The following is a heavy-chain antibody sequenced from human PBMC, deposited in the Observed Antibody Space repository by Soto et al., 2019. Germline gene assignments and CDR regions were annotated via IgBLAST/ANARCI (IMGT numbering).Heavy chain of an antibody. CDR1: GGSIRSYY. D-gene: IGHD6-19*01. V-gene: IGHV4-59*08. Sequence: QVQLQESGPGLVKPSETLSLTCTVSGGSIRSYYWSWIRQPPGKGLEWIGYIFYSGSTNYNPSLKSRVTILVDTSKNQFSLKLSSVTAADTAVYYCARRYSSGFDFWGQGTLVTVSS. CDR3: ARRYSSGFDF. CDR2: IFYSGST. J-gene: IGHJ4*02.